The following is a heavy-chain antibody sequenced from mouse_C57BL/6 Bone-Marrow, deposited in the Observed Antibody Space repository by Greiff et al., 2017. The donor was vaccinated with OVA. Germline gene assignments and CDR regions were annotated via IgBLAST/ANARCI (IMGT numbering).Heavy chain of an antibody. V-gene: IGHV1-50*01. CDR2: IDPSDSYT. D-gene: IGHD1-1*01. CDR3: ARLDTTVVAYYFDY. Sequence: VQLQQPGAELVKPGASVKLSCKASGYTFTSYWMQWVKQRPGQGLEWIGEIDPSDSYTNYNQKFKGKATLTVDTSSSTAYMQLSSLTSEDSAVYYCARLDTTVVAYYFDYWGQGTTLTVSS. J-gene: IGHJ2*01. CDR1: GYTFTSYW.